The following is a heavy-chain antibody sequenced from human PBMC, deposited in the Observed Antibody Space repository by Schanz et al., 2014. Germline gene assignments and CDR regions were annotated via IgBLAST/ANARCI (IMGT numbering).Heavy chain of an antibody. CDR1: GFTFSTFA. CDR2: ISNNGDST. Sequence: EVQLVASGGGLVQPGGSLRLSCSASGFTFSTFAMHWVRQAPGKGLEYISAISNNGDSTYYADSVKDRFTISRDNSKNTLFLQMSSLRVDDMAVYYCGRAGTGMAGWYFELWGRGTLVTVSS. V-gene: IGHV3-64D*06. J-gene: IGHJ2*01. CDR3: GRAGTGMAGWYFEL. D-gene: IGHD5-18*01.